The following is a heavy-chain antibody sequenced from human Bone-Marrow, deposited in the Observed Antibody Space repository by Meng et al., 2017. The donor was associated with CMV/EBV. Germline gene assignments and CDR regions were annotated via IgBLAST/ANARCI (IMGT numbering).Heavy chain of an antibody. V-gene: IGHV2-5*02. CDR1: GFSLSTTTGVG. CDR2: IYWDDDQ. D-gene: IGHD1-1*01. J-gene: IGHJ4*02. Sequence: QITLKESGPTLVKPTQTLTLTCTFSGFSLSTTTGVGVGWIRQPPGKALEWLALIYWDDDQRNNPALKSRVTITRDASRNQVVLMMTNMDPVDTATYYCVHRVRQPGHFDYWGQGTLVTVSS. CDR3: VHRVRQPGHFDY.